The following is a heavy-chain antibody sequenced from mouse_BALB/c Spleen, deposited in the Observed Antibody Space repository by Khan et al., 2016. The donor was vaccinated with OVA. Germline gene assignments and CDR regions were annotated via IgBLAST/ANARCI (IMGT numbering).Heavy chain of an antibody. CDR1: GFSLTSYG. CDR2: IWAGGST. V-gene: IGHV2-9*02. Sequence: VQGVESGPGLVAPSQSLSITCTVSGFSLTSYGVHWIRQPPGKGLEWLGVIWAGGSTNYNSAIMSRLSIRKDNSKSQAFLKLNSLKTDDTDMYYCARLEDIWGQGTTLTVSA. D-gene: IGHD1-3*01. J-gene: IGHJ2*01. CDR3: ARLEDI.